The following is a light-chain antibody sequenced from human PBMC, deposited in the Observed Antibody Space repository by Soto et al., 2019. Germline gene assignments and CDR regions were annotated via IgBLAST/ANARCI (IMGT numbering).Light chain of an antibody. V-gene: IGKV3-15*01. CDR3: QQYNNWPLT. CDR1: QSVSSN. J-gene: IGKJ1*01. CDR2: GAS. Sequence: EIVMTQSPATLSVSPGERATLSCRASQSVSSNLAWYQQKPGQAPRLLIYGASTIATGIPSRFSGSGSGTEFTLTISSLQPEDFAVYYCQQYNNWPLTFGQGTKVEIK.